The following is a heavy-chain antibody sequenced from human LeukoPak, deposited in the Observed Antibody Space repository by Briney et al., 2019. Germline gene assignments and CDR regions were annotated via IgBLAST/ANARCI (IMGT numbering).Heavy chain of an antibody. Sequence: GGSLRHSCAASGFTFTNYAMNWLRQAPGKRLEWVSVITSGGDTTYYADSVKGRFTISRDNTKNTVDLQMNSLTAEDTAVYYCAKVVIPDSWDMNFDNWGQGTLVTVSS. CDR1: GFTFTNYA. D-gene: IGHD2-21*01. CDR2: ITSGGDTT. CDR3: AKVVIPDSWDMNFDN. J-gene: IGHJ4*02. V-gene: IGHV3-23*01.